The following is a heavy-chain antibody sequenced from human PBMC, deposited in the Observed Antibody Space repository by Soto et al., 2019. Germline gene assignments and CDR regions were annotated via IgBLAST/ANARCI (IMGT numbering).Heavy chain of an antibody. D-gene: IGHD1-26*01. CDR1: GDTFTSYT. CDR3: AISESTGSHDAFDI. CDR2: IIPMLGVT. J-gene: IGHJ3*02. V-gene: IGHV1-69*02. Sequence: QVQLVQSGAEVQKPGSSVKVSCKTSGDTFTSYTLSWVRQAPGQGLEWMGRIIPMLGVTNYAQKFPGRVSITADSSTNSVYMDLSSLGSVDAAVYYCAISESTGSHDAFDIWGQGTLVTVSS.